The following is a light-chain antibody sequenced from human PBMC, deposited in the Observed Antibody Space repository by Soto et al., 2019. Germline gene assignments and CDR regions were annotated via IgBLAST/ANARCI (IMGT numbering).Light chain of an antibody. CDR3: SSYTSSSTYV. Sequence: QSVLTQPASVSGSPGQSIAISCTGTSSDIGGYNSVSWYQQHPGKAPKLMIYNVSNRPSGVSDRFSGSKSGNTASLTISGLQAEGEADYYCSSYTSSSTYVFGTGTKVTVL. J-gene: IGLJ1*01. V-gene: IGLV2-14*01. CDR1: SSDIGGYNS. CDR2: NVS.